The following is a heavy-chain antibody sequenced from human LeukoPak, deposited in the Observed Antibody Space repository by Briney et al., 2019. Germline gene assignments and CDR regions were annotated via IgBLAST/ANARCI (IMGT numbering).Heavy chain of an antibody. Sequence: GESLQISCQGSGYSFTSYWIGWVRQMPGKGLEWMGIIYPSDSDTRYSPSFQGQVTISADKSISTAYLQWSSLKASDTAMYYCARIGYCTNGVCSTFYWYFDLWGRGTLVTVSS. CDR1: GYSFTSYW. CDR2: IYPSDSDT. V-gene: IGHV5-51*01. J-gene: IGHJ2*01. D-gene: IGHD2-8*01. CDR3: ARIGYCTNGVCSTFYWYFDL.